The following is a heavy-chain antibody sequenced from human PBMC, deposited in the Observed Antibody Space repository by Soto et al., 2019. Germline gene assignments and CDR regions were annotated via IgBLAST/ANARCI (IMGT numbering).Heavy chain of an antibody. J-gene: IGHJ4*02. V-gene: IGHV3-30-3*01. CDR1: GFTFSSYA. CDR2: ISYDGSNK. Sequence: GGSLRLSCAASGFTFSSYAMHWVRQAPGKGLEWVAVISYDGSNKYYADSVKGRFTISRDNSKNTLYLQMNSLRAEDTAVYYCARVLRYFDWLRSGESDYSGQGTLVTVSS. CDR3: ARVLRYFDWLRSGESDY. D-gene: IGHD3-9*01.